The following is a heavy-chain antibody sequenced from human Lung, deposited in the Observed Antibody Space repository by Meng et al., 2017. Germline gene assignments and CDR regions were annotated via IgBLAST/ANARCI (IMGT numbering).Heavy chain of an antibody. D-gene: IGHD6-19*01. J-gene: IGHJ4*02. V-gene: IGHV6-1*01. CDR3: ARSQQWLDS. Sequence: VHLQQSGPGLVTPSEPLSLTCAISGDSVSSNSAAWNWIRQSPSRGLEWLGRTYYRSKWYNGYSVSVRSRITINPDTSKSQFSLQLNSVTPEDTAVYYCARSQQWLDSWGQGTLVTVSS. CDR1: GDSVSSNSAA. CDR2: TYYRSKWYN.